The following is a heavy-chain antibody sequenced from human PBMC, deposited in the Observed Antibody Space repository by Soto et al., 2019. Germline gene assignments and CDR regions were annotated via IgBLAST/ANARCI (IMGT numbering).Heavy chain of an antibody. CDR3: ARVVIVVVTAAIPDYYYYGMDV. J-gene: IGHJ6*02. CDR2: IIPIFGTA. CDR1: GGTFSSYA. D-gene: IGHD2-2*02. Sequence: SVKVSCKASGGTFSSYAISWVRQAPGQGLEWMGGIIPIFGTANYAQKFQGRVTITADESTSTAYMELSSLRSEDTAVYYCARVVIVVVTAAIPDYYYYGMDVWGQGTRVTVSS. V-gene: IGHV1-69*13.